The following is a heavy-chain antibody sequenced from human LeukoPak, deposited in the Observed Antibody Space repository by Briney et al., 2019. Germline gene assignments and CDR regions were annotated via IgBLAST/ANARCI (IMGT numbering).Heavy chain of an antibody. CDR3: AKGVKYSGRLGAFDI. J-gene: IGHJ3*02. Sequence: GGSRRLSCAASGFTFSSYAMSWVRQAPGKGLEWVSAISGSGGSTYYADSVKGRFTISRDNSKNTLYLQMNSLRAEDTAVYYCAKGVKYSGRLGAFDIWGQGTMVTVSS. CDR1: GFTFSSYA. CDR2: ISGSGGST. D-gene: IGHD1-26*01. V-gene: IGHV3-23*01.